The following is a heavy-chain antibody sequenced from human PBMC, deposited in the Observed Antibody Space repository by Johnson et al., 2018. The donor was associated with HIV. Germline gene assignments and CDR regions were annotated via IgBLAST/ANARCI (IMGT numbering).Heavy chain of an antibody. Sequence: VQLVESGGGVVQPGRSLTLSCAASEFTFGSNYMSWVRQAPGKGLEWVSVIYSGGTTYYADSVKGRFTISRDNSKNTLYIQMNSLRAEDTAVYYCALVLGALPGAFDIWGQGTLVTVSS. V-gene: IGHV3-66*01. J-gene: IGHJ3*02. CDR2: IYSGGTT. D-gene: IGHD3-16*01. CDR3: ALVLGALPGAFDI. CDR1: EFTFGSNY.